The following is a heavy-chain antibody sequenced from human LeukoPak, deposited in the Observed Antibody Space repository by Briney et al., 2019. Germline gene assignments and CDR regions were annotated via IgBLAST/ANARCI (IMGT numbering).Heavy chain of an antibody. CDR3: ARDYADYVGYFFFDY. J-gene: IGHJ4*02. V-gene: IGHV3-23*01. Sequence: GGSLRLSCAASGFTFNNYAMNWVRQAPGKGLEWVSSISGGGETTYYADSAKGRFTISMDNSQNTLYLQMNSLRAEDTAVYYCARDYADYVGYFFFDYWGQGTLVTVSS. D-gene: IGHD4-17*01. CDR2: ISGGGETT. CDR1: GFTFNNYA.